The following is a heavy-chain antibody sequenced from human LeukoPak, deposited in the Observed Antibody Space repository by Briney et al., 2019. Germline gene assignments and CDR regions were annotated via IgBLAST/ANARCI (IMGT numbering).Heavy chain of an antibody. D-gene: IGHD1-1*01. V-gene: IGHV4-39*01. CDR3: ARHEDRNWYFDH. J-gene: IGHJ4*02. CDR2: ISYSGST. CDR1: GDSISSSTYY. Sequence: PSETLSLTCTVSGDSISSSTYYWGWIRQSPGKGLEWIGSISYSGSTYYNPSLKSRVTISVDTSKNQFSLKLSSVIAADTAVYYCARHEDRNWYFDHWGQGTLVTVSS.